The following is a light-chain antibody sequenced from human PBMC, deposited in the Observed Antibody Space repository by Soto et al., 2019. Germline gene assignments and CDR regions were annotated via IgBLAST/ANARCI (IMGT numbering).Light chain of an antibody. CDR2: GAS. V-gene: IGKV3-15*01. CDR1: QSVSSN. CDR3: QQYNNGPPGT. Sequence: EIVMTQSPATLSVSPGERATLSCRASQSVSSNFAWYQHKPDQSPRLLISGASARATGIPARFSGSGSGTEFTLTHSSLQSEDFAVYYCQQYNNGPPGTFGQGTKVEIK. J-gene: IGKJ1*01.